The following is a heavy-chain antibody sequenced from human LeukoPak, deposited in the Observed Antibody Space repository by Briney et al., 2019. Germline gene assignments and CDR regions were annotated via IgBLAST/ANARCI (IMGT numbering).Heavy chain of an antibody. J-gene: IGHJ6*02. V-gene: IGHV1-46*01. CDR2: INPSGGST. D-gene: IGHD3-22*01. Sequence: ASVKVSCKASGYTFTSYYMHWVRQAPGQGLEWMGIINPSGGSTSYAQKFQGRVTMTRDTSTSTVYMELSSLRSEDTAVYYCARAVDSSGYYYDTSGYYGMDVWGQGTTVTVSS. CDR3: ARAVDSSGYYYDTSGYYGMDV. CDR1: GYTFTSYY.